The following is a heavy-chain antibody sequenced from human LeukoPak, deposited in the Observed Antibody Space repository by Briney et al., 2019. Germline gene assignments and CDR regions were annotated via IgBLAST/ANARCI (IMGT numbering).Heavy chain of an antibody. J-gene: IGHJ4*02. V-gene: IGHV1-18*04. D-gene: IGHD3-10*01. CDR3: ARDQGVYYYGSGSSYFDY. Sequence: ASVKVSCKASGYTFIDYYVHWVRQAPGQGLEWMGWISAYNGNTNYAQKLQGRVTMTTDTSTSTAYMELRSLRSDDTAVYYCARDQGVYYYGSGSSYFDYWGQGTLVTVSS. CDR2: ISAYNGNT. CDR1: GYTFIDYY.